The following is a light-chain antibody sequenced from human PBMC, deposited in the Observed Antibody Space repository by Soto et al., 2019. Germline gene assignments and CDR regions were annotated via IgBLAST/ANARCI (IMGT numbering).Light chain of an antibody. CDR1: QSVGKY. V-gene: IGKV3-20*01. CDR3: QHYNSYSEA. CDR2: GAS. J-gene: IGKJ1*01. Sequence: EIVLTQSPGTLSLSPGERATLSCRASQSVGKYLAWYQQKPGQAPRLLIYGASTRATGIPDRFSGSGSGTDFTLTISRLEPDDFATYYCQHYNSYSEAFGQGTKVELK.